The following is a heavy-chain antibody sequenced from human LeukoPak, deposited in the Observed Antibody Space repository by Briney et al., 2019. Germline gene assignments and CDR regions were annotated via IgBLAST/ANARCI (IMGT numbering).Heavy chain of an antibody. J-gene: IGHJ3*02. V-gene: IGHV3-53*01. Sequence: SSETLSLTCAVYGGSFSGYYWSWVRQAPGKGLEWVSVIYSGGSTYYADSVKGRFTISRDNSKNTLYLQMNSLRAEDTAVYYCARDSSGWSNAFDIWGQGTMVTVSS. CDR2: IYSGGST. D-gene: IGHD6-19*01. CDR3: ARDSSGWSNAFDI. CDR1: GGSFSGYY.